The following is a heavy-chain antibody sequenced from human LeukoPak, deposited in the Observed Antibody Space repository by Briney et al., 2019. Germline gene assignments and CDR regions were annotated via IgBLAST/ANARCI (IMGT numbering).Heavy chain of an antibody. CDR2: IYYSGST. D-gene: IGHD2-2*01. CDR1: GDSISSSSYY. Sequence: SETLSLTCTVSGDSISSSSYYWGWIRQPPGKGLEWIGYIYYSGSTNYNPSLKSRVTISVDTSKNQFSLKLSSVTAADTAVYYWARGQDIAGVPAASRNAFYIWGQGTMVTVSS. CDR3: ARGQDIAGVPAASRNAFYI. V-gene: IGHV4-61*05. J-gene: IGHJ3*02.